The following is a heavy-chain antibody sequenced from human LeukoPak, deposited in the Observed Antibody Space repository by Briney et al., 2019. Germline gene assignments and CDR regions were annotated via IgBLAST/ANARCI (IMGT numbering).Heavy chain of an antibody. D-gene: IGHD3-22*01. CDR1: GFTFSSFA. J-gene: IGHJ4*02. V-gene: IGHV3-23*01. CDR3: AKDTYDSSGYYYEPPFDY. Sequence: GGSLRLSCAASGFTFSSFAMSWVRQAPGKGLEWVSVISGSGGSTFNADSVKGRFTISRDDSKNTVYLQMNSLRAEDTAVYYCAKDTYDSSGYYYEPPFDYWGQGTLVTVSS. CDR2: ISGSGGST.